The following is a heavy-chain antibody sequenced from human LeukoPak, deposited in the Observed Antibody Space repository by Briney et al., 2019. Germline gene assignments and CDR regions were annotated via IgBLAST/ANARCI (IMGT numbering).Heavy chain of an antibody. V-gene: IGHV3-7*03. CDR2: IKQDGSEK. Sequence: GGSLRLSCAASGFTFSSYWMSWVRQAPGKGLEWVANIKQDGSEKYYVDSVKGRFTISRDNAKNSLYLQMNSLRAEDTAVYYCAYSSSWFRGHAFDIWGQGTMVTVSS. J-gene: IGHJ3*02. D-gene: IGHD6-13*01. CDR1: GFTFSSYW. CDR3: AYSSSWFRGHAFDI.